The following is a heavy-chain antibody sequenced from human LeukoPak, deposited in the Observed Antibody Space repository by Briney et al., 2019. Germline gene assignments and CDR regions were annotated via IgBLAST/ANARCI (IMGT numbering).Heavy chain of an antibody. CDR3: ARALATAFDY. CDR1: GGSIGSYY. J-gene: IGHJ4*02. V-gene: IGHV4-59*01. Sequence: SETLSLTCTVSGGSIGSYYWSWIRQPPGKGLEWIGYIYYSGSINYNPSLKSRVTISVDTSKNQFSLKLSSVTAADTAVYYCARALATAFDYWGQGTLVTVSS. D-gene: IGHD2-15*01. CDR2: IYYSGSI.